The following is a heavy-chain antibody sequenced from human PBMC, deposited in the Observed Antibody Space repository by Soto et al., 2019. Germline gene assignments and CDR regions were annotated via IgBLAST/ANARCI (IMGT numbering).Heavy chain of an antibody. D-gene: IGHD7-27*01. CDR2: VSYDGSGK. CDR1: GFTFREYG. CDR3: AKDAAGLGRCPDH. V-gene: IGHV3-30*18. J-gene: IGHJ4*02. Sequence: QVQLVESGGGVVQPGTSLTLSCAASGFTFREYGMHWLRQAPGKGLQWLTVVSYDGSGKFYADSVKGRFTISRDNSKNRLYLQMNSLRPEDTAVYYCAKDAAGLGRCPDHWGQGTLVTVSS.